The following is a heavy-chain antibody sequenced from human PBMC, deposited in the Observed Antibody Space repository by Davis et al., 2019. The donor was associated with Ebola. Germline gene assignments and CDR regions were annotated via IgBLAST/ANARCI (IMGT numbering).Heavy chain of an antibody. CDR2: INPNSGGT. CDR1: GYTFTGYY. J-gene: IGHJ6*04. Sequence: ASVKVSCKASGYTFTGYYMHWVRQAPGQGLEWMGRINPNSGGTNYAQKFQGRVTMTRDTSISTAYMEMSSLRSEDTAVYYCARQSRYFDWLRYPTSSFYVMGVWGKGTTVTVSS. V-gene: IGHV1-2*06. CDR3: ARQSRYFDWLRYPTSSFYVMGV. D-gene: IGHD3-9*01.